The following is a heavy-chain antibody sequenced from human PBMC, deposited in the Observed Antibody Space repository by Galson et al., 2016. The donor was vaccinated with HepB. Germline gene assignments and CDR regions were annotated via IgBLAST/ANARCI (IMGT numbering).Heavy chain of an antibody. CDR1: GYTFTSYG. D-gene: IGHD2-15*01. CDR2: ISAYNGNT. CDR3: ARDVGWAFYI. J-gene: IGHJ3*02. Sequence: SVKVSCKASGYTFTSYGFSWVRQAPGQGLEWMGSISAYNGNTKYAQKLQGRVTMTTDTSTSTAYMEVTSLRSDDTAVYYCARDVGWAFYIWGQGTMVTVPS. V-gene: IGHV1-18*04.